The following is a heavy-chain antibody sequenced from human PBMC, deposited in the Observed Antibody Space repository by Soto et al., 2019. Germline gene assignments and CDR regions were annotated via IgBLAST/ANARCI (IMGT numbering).Heavy chain of an antibody. CDR3: ARGSDDYGDYNFDY. CDR1: GGSISSGGYY. J-gene: IGHJ4*02. CDR2: IYYSGST. D-gene: IGHD4-17*01. V-gene: IGHV4-31*03. Sequence: QVQLQESGPGLVKPSQTLSLTCTVSGGSISSGGYYWSWIRQHPGKGLERIGYIYYSGSTYYNPSLKSRVTISVDTSKNQFSLKLSSVTAADTAVYYCARGSDDYGDYNFDYWGQGTLVTVSS.